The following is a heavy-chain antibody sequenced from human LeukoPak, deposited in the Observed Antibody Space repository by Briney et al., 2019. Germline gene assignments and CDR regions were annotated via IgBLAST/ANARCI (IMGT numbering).Heavy chain of an antibody. V-gene: IGHV4-4*07. D-gene: IGHD3-3*01. CDR1: GGSISSYY. CDR2: IYTSGST. J-gene: IGHJ5*02. CDR3: ARLGRTYYDFWSGP. Sequence: SETLSLTCTVSGGSISSYYWSWIRQPAGKGLEWIGRIYTSGSTNYNPSLKSRVTISVDTSKNQFSLKLTSVTAADTAVYYCARLGRTYYDFWSGPWGQGTLVTVSS.